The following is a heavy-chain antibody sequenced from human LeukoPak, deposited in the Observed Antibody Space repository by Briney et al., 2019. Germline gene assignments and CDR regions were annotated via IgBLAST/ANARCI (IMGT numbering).Heavy chain of an antibody. J-gene: IGHJ3*02. CDR1: GGSFSGYY. CDR3: ASRELDDYGDYMDAFDI. Sequence: PSETLSLTCAVYGGSFSGYYWSWIRQPPGKGLEWIGEINHSGSTNYNPSLKSRVTISVDTSKNQFSLKLSSVTAADTAVYYCASRELDDYGDYMDAFDIWGQGTMVTVSS. CDR2: INHSGST. V-gene: IGHV4-34*01. D-gene: IGHD4-17*01.